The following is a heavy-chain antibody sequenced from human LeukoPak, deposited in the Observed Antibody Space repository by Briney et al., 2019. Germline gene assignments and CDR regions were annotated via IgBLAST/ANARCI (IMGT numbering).Heavy chain of an antibody. CDR1: GFTFSSYG. D-gene: IGHD3-3*01. Sequence: GRSLRLSCAASGFTFSSYGMHWVRQAPGKGLEWVAVISYDGSNKYYADSVKGRFTISRDNSKNTLYLQMNSLRAEDTAVYYCAKDGGRLFLEWLLNGMDVWGQGTTVTVSS. CDR3: AKDGGRLFLEWLLNGMDV. J-gene: IGHJ6*02. V-gene: IGHV3-30*18. CDR2: ISYDGSNK.